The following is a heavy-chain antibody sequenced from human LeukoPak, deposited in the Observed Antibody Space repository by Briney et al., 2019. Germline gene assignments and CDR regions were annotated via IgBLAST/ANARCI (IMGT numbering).Heavy chain of an antibody. V-gene: IGHV1-69*13. CDR2: IIPIFGTA. CDR3: AGTYIVVVPAAMRSWFDP. D-gene: IGHD2-2*01. CDR1: GYTFTSYY. Sequence: GASVKVSCKASGYTFTSYYMHWVRQAPGQGLEWMGGIIPIFGTANYAQKFQGRVTITADESTSTAYMELSSLRSEDTAVYYCAGTYIVVVPAAMRSWFDPWGQGTLVTVSS. J-gene: IGHJ5*02.